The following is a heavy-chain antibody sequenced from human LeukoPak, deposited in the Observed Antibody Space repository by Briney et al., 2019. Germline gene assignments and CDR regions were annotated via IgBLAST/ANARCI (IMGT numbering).Heavy chain of an antibody. CDR1: GYTFIGYY. CDR2: INPNSSGT. Sequence: ASVKVSCKASGYTFIGYYMHWVRQAPGQGLEWMGWINPNSSGTNYAQKFQGRVTMTRDTSISTAYMELSRLRSDDTAVYYCARGVAGSYYYYYMDVWGKGTTVTISS. D-gene: IGHD6-19*01. J-gene: IGHJ6*03. V-gene: IGHV1-2*02. CDR3: ARGVAGSYYYYYMDV.